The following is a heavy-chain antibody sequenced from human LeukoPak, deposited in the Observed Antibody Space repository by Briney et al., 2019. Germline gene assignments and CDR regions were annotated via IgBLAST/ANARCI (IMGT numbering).Heavy chain of an antibody. CDR2: IYHSGST. CDR3: ARGGIAAAVDY. J-gene: IGHJ4*02. D-gene: IGHD6-13*01. V-gene: IGHV4-59*12. CDR1: GGSISSYY. Sequence: SETLSLTCTVSGGSISSYYWSWIRQPPGKGLEWIGYIYHSGSTYYNPSLKSRVTISVDRSKNQFSLKLSSVTAADTAVYYCARGGIAAAVDYWGQGTLVTVSS.